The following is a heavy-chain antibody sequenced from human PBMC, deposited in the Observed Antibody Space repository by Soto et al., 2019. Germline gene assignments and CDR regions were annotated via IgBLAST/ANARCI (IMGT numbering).Heavy chain of an antibody. J-gene: IGHJ4*02. V-gene: IGHV3-30-3*01. CDR2: ISYDGSIK. CDR3: AREWSTSGDLDY. CDR1: GFTFSSHS. D-gene: IGHD3-10*01. Sequence: QVQLVESGGGVVQPGRSLRLSCAASGFTFSSHSIQWVRQAPGKGLEWVAVISYDGSIKYYGDSVNGRFTISRDNSKNTAYLQMNSPRAEDTAVFYCAREWSTSGDLDYWGQGTLVIVSS.